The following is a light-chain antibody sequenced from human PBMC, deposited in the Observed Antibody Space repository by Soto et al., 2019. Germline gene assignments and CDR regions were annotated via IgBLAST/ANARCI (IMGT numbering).Light chain of an antibody. Sequence: QSALTQPASVSGSPGQSITISCTGTSSDVGGYNYVSWYQWHPGKVPKLIIYEVTSRPSGVPDRFSGSRAGGTASLVITGLQAEDEADYYCQSYDSRLSHSVFGGGTKLTVL. J-gene: IGLJ3*02. CDR2: EVT. V-gene: IGLV2-14*01. CDR1: SSDVGGYNY. CDR3: QSYDSRLSHSV.